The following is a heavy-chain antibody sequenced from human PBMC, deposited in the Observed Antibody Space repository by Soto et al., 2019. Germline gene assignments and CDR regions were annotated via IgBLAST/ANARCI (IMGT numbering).Heavy chain of an antibody. CDR2: MYSDGNDA. CDR3: AREKDRYSFDY. CDR1: SFSFSFYA. D-gene: IGHD3-22*01. V-gene: IGHV3-33*01. J-gene: IGHJ4*02. Sequence: PGGSLRLSCATSSFSFSFYAMHWVRQAPGKGLEWVAVMYSDGNDAYYADSVKGRFTISRDDSRKTLYLQVNSLRAEDSAVYYCAREKDRYSFDYWGQGILVTVSS.